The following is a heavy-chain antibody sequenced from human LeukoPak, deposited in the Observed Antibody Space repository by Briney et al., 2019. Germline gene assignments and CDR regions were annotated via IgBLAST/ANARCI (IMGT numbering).Heavy chain of an antibody. J-gene: IGHJ6*02. CDR3: ARTLRSAGGDFWSGYYYYYGMDV. CDR1: GYTFTGYY. CDR2: MNPNSANT. D-gene: IGHD3-3*01. V-gene: IGHV1-8*02. Sequence: GASVKVSCKASGYTFTGYYMHWVRQAPGQGLEWMGWMNPNSANTGYAQNFQGRVTMTRNTSINTAYMELSSLRSEDTAVYYCARTLRSAGGDFWSGYYYYYGMDVWGQGTTVTVSS.